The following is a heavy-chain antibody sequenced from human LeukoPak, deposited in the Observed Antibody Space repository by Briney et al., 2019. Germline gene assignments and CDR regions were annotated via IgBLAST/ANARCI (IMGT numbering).Heavy chain of an antibody. V-gene: IGHV4-34*01. CDR3: AGKDSSGYPY. Sequence: PSETLSLTCTVSGGSISGYYWSWIRQPPGKGLEWIGEINHSGSTNYNPSPKSRVTISVDTSKNQFSLKLSSVTAADTAVYYCAGKDSSGYPYWGQGTLVTVSS. D-gene: IGHD3-22*01. CDR1: GGSISGYY. J-gene: IGHJ4*02. CDR2: INHSGST.